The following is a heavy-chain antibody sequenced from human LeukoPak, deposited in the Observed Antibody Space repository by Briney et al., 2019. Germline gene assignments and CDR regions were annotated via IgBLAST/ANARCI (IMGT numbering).Heavy chain of an antibody. CDR3: VRHPTSFDWFRD. Sequence: GSSVKVSCKASGATFNTDAMNWVRQAPGQGLQWMGRIIPILATTYAPLFEDRLTITADKITNTAYMELRSLTSDDTATYFCVRHPTSFDWFRDWGQGTLVTVSS. D-gene: IGHD3-9*01. J-gene: IGHJ4*02. CDR2: IIPILAT. V-gene: IGHV1-69*04. CDR1: GATFNTDA.